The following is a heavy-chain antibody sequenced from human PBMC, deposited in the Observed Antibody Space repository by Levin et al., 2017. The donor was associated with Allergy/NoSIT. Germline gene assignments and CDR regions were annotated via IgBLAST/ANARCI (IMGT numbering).Heavy chain of an antibody. J-gene: IGHJ2*01. CDR1: GGSISSYY. CDR3: ARLNSSSWYVYWYFDL. V-gene: IGHV4-59*08. CDR2: IYYSGST. D-gene: IGHD6-13*01. Sequence: SETLSLTCTVSGGSISSYYWSWIRQPPGKGLEWIGDIYYSGSTNYNPSLKSRVTISVDTSKNQFSLKLSSVTAADTAVYYCARLNSSSWYVYWYFDLWGRGTLVTVSS.